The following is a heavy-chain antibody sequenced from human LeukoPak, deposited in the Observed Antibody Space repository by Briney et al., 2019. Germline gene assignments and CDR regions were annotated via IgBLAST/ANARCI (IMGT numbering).Heavy chain of an antibody. V-gene: IGHV3-21*01. CDR2: ISGSSSYI. Sequence: GGSLRLSCAASGFTFSSYSLNWVRQARGKGMEWVSSISGSSSYIYYADSVKGRFTISRDNAKNSLYLQMNSLRAEDTAVYYCAKGGYCSGGSCYAVGPTDLYFDYWGQGTLVTVSS. CDR3: AKGGYCSGGSCYAVGPTDLYFDY. J-gene: IGHJ4*02. D-gene: IGHD2-15*01. CDR1: GFTFSSYS.